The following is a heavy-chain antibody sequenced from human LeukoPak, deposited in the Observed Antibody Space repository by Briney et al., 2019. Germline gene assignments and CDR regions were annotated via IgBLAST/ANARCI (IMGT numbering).Heavy chain of an antibody. CDR2: IYTSGST. V-gene: IGHV4-4*07. CDR3: AIEGYDILTGYYGD. J-gene: IGHJ4*02. CDR1: GGSISSYY. Sequence: SETLSLTCTVSGGSISSYYWSWIRQPAGKGLEWIGRIYTSGSTNYNPSLKSRVTMSVDTSKNQFSLKLSSVTAADTAVYYCAIEGYDILTGYYGDWGQGTLVTVSS. D-gene: IGHD3-9*01.